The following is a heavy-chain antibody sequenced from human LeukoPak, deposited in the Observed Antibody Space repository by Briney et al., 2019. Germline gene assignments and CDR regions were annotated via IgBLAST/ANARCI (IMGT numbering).Heavy chain of an antibody. Sequence: SETLSLTCTVSGGFISSYYWSWIRQPAGKGLEWIGRIYTSGSTNYNPSLKSRVTMSVDTSKNQFSLKLSSVTAADTAVYYCARDLDDYGDYPHKYYFDYWGQGTLVTASS. J-gene: IGHJ4*02. D-gene: IGHD4-17*01. CDR3: ARDLDDYGDYPHKYYFDY. CDR1: GGFISSYY. V-gene: IGHV4-4*07. CDR2: IYTSGST.